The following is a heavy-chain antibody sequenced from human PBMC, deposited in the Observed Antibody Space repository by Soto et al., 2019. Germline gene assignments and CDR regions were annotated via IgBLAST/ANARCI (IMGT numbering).Heavy chain of an antibody. D-gene: IGHD6-6*01. CDR1: GGTFSSYP. CDR2: IIPMFGTA. Sequence: QVQLVQSGAEVKKPGSSVKVSCKASGGTFSSYPITWVRQAPGQGLEWMGGIIPMFGTANYAQKFQGRVTXXAXEXXSTAYIELSSLRSEDTAVYYCARVPSSSSGYWFDPWGQGTLVTVSS. V-gene: IGHV1-69*12. J-gene: IGHJ5*02. CDR3: ARVPSSSSGYWFDP.